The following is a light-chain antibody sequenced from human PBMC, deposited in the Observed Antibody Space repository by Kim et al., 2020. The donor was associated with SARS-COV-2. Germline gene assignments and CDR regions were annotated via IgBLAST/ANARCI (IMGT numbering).Light chain of an antibody. CDR3: SSHAGTNNPFV. Sequence: QSVVTQPPSASGSPGQSVTISCTGTSSDVGRYEYVSWYQQHPGKAPKVIIHEGTKRSSGVPDHFSGSKSVNTASLTVSGLQAEDEADYYCSSHAGTNNPFVFGAGTRVTVL. V-gene: IGLV2-8*01. J-gene: IGLJ1*01. CDR1: SSDVGRYEY. CDR2: EGT.